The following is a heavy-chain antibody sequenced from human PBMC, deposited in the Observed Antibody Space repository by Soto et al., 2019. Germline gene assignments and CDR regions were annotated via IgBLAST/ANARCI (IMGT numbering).Heavy chain of an antibody. D-gene: IGHD1-20*01. Sequence: QAQLMQSGAEVKKPGSSVKVSCKASGGTFSGYAINWVRQAPGQGLEWMGGIIPLLGITDYGQKFQGRMTIAADESTGTAYMDLRGLRSEDTAVYYCARDPRSITGTTSSEDFQHWGQGTLVRVSS. V-gene: IGHV1-69*01. CDR2: IIPLLGIT. CDR1: GGTFSGYA. J-gene: IGHJ1*01. CDR3: ARDPRSITGTTSSEDFQH.